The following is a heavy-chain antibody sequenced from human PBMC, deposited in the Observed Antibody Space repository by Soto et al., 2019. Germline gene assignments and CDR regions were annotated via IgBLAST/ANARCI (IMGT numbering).Heavy chain of an antibody. CDR1: GGAFSSYA. D-gene: IGHD4-17*01. CDR2: IIPIFGTA. V-gene: IGHV1-69*13. J-gene: IGHJ6*02. CDR3: ARDQFYGAHYYYGMDV. Sequence: SSVKLSCKASGGAFSSYAISWVRQAPGQGLEWMGGIIPIFGTANYAQKFQGRVTITADESTSTAYMELSSLRSEDTAVYYCARDQFYGAHYYYGMDVWGQGTTVTVSS.